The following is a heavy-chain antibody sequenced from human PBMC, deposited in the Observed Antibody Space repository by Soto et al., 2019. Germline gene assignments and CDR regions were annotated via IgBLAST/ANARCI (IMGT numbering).Heavy chain of an antibody. D-gene: IGHD1-1*01. Sequence: SETLSLTCTVSGGSISSDDYYWSWIRQPPGKGLEWIGHIYYSGSTYYNPSLKSRVTISVDTSTNQFSLNVRSVTAADTAVYYCARDRGGTWTYKWFDPWGQGTPVTVS. CDR2: IYYSGST. CDR3: ARDRGGTWTYKWFDP. CDR1: GGSISSDDYY. V-gene: IGHV4-30-4*01. J-gene: IGHJ5*02.